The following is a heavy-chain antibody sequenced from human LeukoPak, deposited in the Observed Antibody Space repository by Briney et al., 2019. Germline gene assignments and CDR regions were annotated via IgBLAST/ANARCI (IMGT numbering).Heavy chain of an antibody. D-gene: IGHD1-20*01. CDR2: IYHSGST. Sequence: SETLSLTCAVSGGSISSSNWWSWVRQPPGKGLEWIGEIYHSGSTNYNPSLKSRVTISVDKSKNQFSLKLSSVTAADTAVYYCARSIHNWNDGLFDYWGQGTLVTVSS. CDR3: ARSIHNWNDGLFDY. V-gene: IGHV4-4*02. CDR1: GGSISSSNW. J-gene: IGHJ4*02.